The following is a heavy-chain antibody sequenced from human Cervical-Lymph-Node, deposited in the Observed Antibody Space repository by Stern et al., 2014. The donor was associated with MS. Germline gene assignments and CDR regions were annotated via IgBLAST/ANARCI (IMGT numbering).Heavy chain of an antibody. CDR3: ATTRWDLFTWNWFDP. J-gene: IGHJ5*02. CDR1: GGSISSSGYY. V-gene: IGHV4-61*02. D-gene: IGHD1-26*01. CDR2: IHDSGGP. Sequence: VQLVQSGPGLVKHSQTLSLTCTVSGGSISSSGYYWSWIRQPADKGLEWIGRIHDSGGPYYNPSLQIRVTISMDTAQNQFSLKLPSVTAADTAVYYCATTRWDLFTWNWFDPWGQGTLVTVSS.